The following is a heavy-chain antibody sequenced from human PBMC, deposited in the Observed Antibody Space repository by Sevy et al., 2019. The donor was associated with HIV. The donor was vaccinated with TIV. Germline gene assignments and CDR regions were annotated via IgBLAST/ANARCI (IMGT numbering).Heavy chain of an antibody. CDR1: GFTFGDYC. V-gene: IGHV3-49*04. Sequence: GGSLRLSCTASGFTFGDYCMSWVRQAPGKGLEWVCFLKSDVYGGTVDHAASVRGRFVISRDDSKTIAYLQMNDLKTEDTGVYYCTRWKAAQSIFDYWGQGALVTVSS. CDR2: LKSDVYGGTV. D-gene: IGHD6-13*01. J-gene: IGHJ4*02. CDR3: TRWKAAQSIFDY.